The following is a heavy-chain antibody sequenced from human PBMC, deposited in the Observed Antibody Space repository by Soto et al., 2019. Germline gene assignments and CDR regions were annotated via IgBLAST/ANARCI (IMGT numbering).Heavy chain of an antibody. CDR2: INAGNGNT. CDR3: ARVGVCSSTSCPLYYYYGMDV. D-gene: IGHD2-2*01. V-gene: IGHV1-3*01. Sequence: QVQLVQSGAEVKKPGGSVKVSCKASGYTFTSYAMHWVRQAPGQRLEWMGWINAGNGNTKYSQKFQGRVTITRDTSASTAYMELSSLRSEDTAVYYCARVGVCSSTSCPLYYYYGMDVWGQGTTVTVSS. J-gene: IGHJ6*02. CDR1: GYTFTSYA.